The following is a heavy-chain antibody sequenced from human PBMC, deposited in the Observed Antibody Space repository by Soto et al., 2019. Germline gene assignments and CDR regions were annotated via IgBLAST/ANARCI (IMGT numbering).Heavy chain of an antibody. D-gene: IGHD1-1*01. Sequence: SYSGLFDGGYIDSYVWSCKRKSQGKGLERIGYIYYSGGTNYNPSLKSRVTISVDTSKTQFSLNLRSVTAADTAGDSCARWRQRRGNFENWCQGPRVTVSS. CDR1: GGYIDSYV. CDR3: ARWRQRRGNFEN. V-gene: IGHV4-59*01. J-gene: IGHJ4*02. CDR2: IYYSGGT.